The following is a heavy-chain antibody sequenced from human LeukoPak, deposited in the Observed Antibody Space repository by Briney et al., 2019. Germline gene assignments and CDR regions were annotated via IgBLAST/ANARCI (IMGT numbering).Heavy chain of an antibody. CDR1: GYTFTSYY. D-gene: IGHD4-17*01. J-gene: IGHJ6*03. CDR3: ARDLSTVTTNYYYYMDV. Sequence: ASVKVSCKASGYTFTSYYMHWVRQAPGQGLEWMGIINPSGGSTSYAQKFQGRVTMTRDMSTSTVYMELSSLRSEDTAVYYCARDLSTVTTNYYYYMDVWGKGTTVTVSS. V-gene: IGHV1-46*01. CDR2: INPSGGST.